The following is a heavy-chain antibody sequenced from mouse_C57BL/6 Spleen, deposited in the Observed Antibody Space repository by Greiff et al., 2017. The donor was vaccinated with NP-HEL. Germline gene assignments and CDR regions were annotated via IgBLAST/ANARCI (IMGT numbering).Heavy chain of an antibody. J-gene: IGHJ4*01. Sequence: QVQLQQPGAELVMPGASVKLSCKASGYTFTSYWMHWVKQRPGQGLEWIGEIDPSDSYTNYNQKFKGKSTLTVDKSSSTAYMQLSSLTSEDSAVYYCARDGSGPDYAMDYWGQGTSVTVSS. D-gene: IGHD3-2*02. V-gene: IGHV1-69*01. CDR3: ARDGSGPDYAMDY. CDR1: GYTFTSYW. CDR2: IDPSDSYT.